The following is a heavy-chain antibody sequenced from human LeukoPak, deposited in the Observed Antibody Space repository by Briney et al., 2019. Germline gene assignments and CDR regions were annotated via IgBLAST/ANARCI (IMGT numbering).Heavy chain of an antibody. D-gene: IGHD3-16*01. V-gene: IGHV3-23*01. CDR1: GFTFSSYA. J-gene: IGHJ6*02. Sequence: AGGSLRLSCAASGFTFSSYAMSWVRQAPGKGLEWVSAISGSGGSAYYADSVKGRFTISRDNSKNTVYLQMSSLRAEDTAVYYCAKDHPSVAGSYAYYYYYGMDVWGQGTTVTVSS. CDR2: ISGSGGSA. CDR3: AKDHPSVAGSYAYYYYYGMDV.